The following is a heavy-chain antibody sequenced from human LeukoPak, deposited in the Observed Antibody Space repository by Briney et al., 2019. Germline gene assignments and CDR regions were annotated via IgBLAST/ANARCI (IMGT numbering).Heavy chain of an antibody. CDR1: GGSISSYY. V-gene: IGHV4-59*01. Sequence: NPSETLSLACTVSGGSISSYYWTWIRQPPGKGLEWIGYIYFSGSTNYSPSLKNRVTFSVDTSKNQFSLNLSSVTAADTAVYYCARGYTSGRSPALDIWGQGTMVTVSS. CDR2: IYFSGST. CDR3: ARGYTSGRSPALDI. D-gene: IGHD6-19*01. J-gene: IGHJ3*02.